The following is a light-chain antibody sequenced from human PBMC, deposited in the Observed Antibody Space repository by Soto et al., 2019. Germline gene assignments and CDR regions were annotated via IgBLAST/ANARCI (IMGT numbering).Light chain of an antibody. V-gene: IGKV3-15*01. CDR3: HQYNNWWT. CDR1: QSVSSS. Sequence: EIVMTQSPATLSVSQVERATLSFRASQSVSSSLAWYQQKPGQAPRLLIYDASTRATGIPTRFSGSGSGTEFTLTISSLQSEDFAVYYCHQYNNWWTFGQGTKVDIK. J-gene: IGKJ1*01. CDR2: DAS.